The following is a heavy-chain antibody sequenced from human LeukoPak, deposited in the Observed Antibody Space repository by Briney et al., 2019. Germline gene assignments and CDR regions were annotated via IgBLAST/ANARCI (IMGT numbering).Heavy chain of an antibody. J-gene: IGHJ6*03. CDR3: ARGVSRGYSYGRYYMDV. V-gene: IGHV4-59*01. CDR1: GGSTSSYY. CDR2: IYYRGST. Sequence: SETLSLTCTVSGGSTSSYYWSWIRQPPGKGLEWIGYIYYRGSTNNNPSLKSRVTISVDKSKNQISLKLSSVTAADTAVYYCARGVSRGYSYGRYYMDVWGKGTTVTVSS. D-gene: IGHD5-18*01.